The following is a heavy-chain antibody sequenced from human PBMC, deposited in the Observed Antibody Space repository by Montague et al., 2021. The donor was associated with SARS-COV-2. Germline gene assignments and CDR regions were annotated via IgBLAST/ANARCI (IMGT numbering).Heavy chain of an antibody. Sequence: SETLSLTCTVSGFSISTGYYWGWIRQPPGKGLEWIGSIYHSGSTYYNPSLKSRVTISVDTSKNQFSLNLSSVTAADTAVYYCASSYDSTGHVGYWGQGTLVTVSS. CDR3: ASSYDSTGHVGY. J-gene: IGHJ4*02. CDR2: IYHSGST. CDR1: GFSISTGYY. V-gene: IGHV4-38-2*02. D-gene: IGHD3-22*01.